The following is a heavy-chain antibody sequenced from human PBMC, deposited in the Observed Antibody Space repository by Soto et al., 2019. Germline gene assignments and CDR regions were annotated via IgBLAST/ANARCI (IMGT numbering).Heavy chain of an antibody. CDR1: GFTFSSYA. D-gene: IGHD4-17*01. CDR2: ISYDGSNK. Sequence: QVQLVESGGGVVQPGRSLRLSCAASGFTFSSYAMHWVRQAPGKGLEWVAVISYDGSNKYYADSVKGRFTISRDNSKNTLYLQMNSLRAEDTAVYYCARDQRSNLPDYGDDFDYWGQGTLVTVSS. CDR3: ARDQRSNLPDYGDDFDY. V-gene: IGHV3-30-3*01. J-gene: IGHJ4*02.